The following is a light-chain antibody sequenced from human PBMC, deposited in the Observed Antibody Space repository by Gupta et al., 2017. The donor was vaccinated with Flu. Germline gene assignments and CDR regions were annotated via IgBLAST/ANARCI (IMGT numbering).Light chain of an antibody. CDR3: NSPASTGDRCWV. V-gene: IGLV3-19*01. CDR2: VNN. J-gene: IGLJ3*02. CDR1: ILRSYY. Sequence: QTVRITCQGDILRSYYASCYQQKPGPDHALLVEVNNNRPSAIPDRFAFSSSGNNDSSTLTGAQTEDEADDDCNSPASTGDRCWVFGGGTKMTVL.